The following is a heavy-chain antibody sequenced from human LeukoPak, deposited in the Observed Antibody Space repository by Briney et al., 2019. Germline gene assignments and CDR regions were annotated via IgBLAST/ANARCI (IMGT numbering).Heavy chain of an antibody. CDR3: ARRGRGYSYGRATNWFDP. D-gene: IGHD5-18*01. Sequence: SETLSLTCTVSGGSISNYYWNWIRQPPGKGLEWIGYIYYTGNTNYNPSLKSRVTISVDTSKNQFSLKLSSVTAADTAVYYCARRGRGYSYGRATNWFDPWGQGTLVTVSS. J-gene: IGHJ5*02. CDR1: GGSISNYY. CDR2: IYYTGNT. V-gene: IGHV4-59*08.